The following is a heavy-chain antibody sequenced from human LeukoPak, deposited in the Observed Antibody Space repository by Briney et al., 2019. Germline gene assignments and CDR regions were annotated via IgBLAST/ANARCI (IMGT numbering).Heavy chain of an antibody. D-gene: IGHD3-9*01. Sequence: SSETLSLTCSVSGGSMFSYYWSWIRQPPGKGLEWVGYIYYTGSTNYNPSLKSRVTISLDTSKKQFSLKLSSVTAADTAVYYCASSYMGMTTINFDPWGQGTLVTVSS. V-gene: IGHV4-59*01. CDR2: IYYTGST. J-gene: IGHJ5*02. CDR1: GGSMFSYY. CDR3: ASSYMGMTTINFDP.